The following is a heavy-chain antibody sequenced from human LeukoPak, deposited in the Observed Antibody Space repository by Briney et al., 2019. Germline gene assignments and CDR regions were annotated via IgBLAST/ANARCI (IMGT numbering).Heavy chain of an antibody. CDR2: IIPIFGTA. CDR1: GYTFTSYG. J-gene: IGHJ4*02. V-gene: IGHV1-69*06. Sequence: ASVKVSCKASGYTFTSYGISWVRQAPGQGLEWMGGIIPIFGTANYAQKFQGRVTITADKSTSTAYMELSSLRSEDTAVYYCARGASYFWSGYLSYFDYWGQGTLVTVSS. CDR3: ARGASYFWSGYLSYFDY. D-gene: IGHD3-3*01.